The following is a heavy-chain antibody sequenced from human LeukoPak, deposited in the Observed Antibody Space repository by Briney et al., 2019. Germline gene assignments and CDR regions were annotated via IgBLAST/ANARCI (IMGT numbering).Heavy chain of an antibody. CDR3: ANLYSTNY. CDR2: ISASGGTT. Sequence: PGGSLRLSCAASGFTFSSYAMTWVRQAPGKGLEWVSLISASGGTTYYTDSVKGRFTISRDNSKNTLYLQMNSLRAEDTALYYCANLYSTNYWGQGTLVTVSS. CDR1: GFTFSSYA. J-gene: IGHJ4*02. V-gene: IGHV3-23*01. D-gene: IGHD6-13*01.